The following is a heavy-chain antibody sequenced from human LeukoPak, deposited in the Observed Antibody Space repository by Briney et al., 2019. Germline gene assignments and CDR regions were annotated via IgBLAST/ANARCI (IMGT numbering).Heavy chain of an antibody. CDR2: VDLEDGDT. D-gene: IGHD3-9*01. CDR1: GYTFNDYY. Sequence: VTDSCQASGYTFNDYYIHWVQQAPGKGVAGMGRVDLEDGDTIYAEKFQGRVTITADTSTDTAFMDLSSLTSFDTAVYYCARGSRSFDWLRSYFDFWGQGTLVSVSP. J-gene: IGHJ4*02. V-gene: IGHV1-69-2*01. CDR3: ARGSRSFDWLRSYFDF.